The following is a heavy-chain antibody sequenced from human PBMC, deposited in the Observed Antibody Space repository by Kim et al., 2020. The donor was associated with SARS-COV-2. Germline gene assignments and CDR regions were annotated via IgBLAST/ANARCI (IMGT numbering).Heavy chain of an antibody. D-gene: IGHD4-17*01. CDR3: ATRLYGDYEGDDAFDI. V-gene: IGHV4-59*01. CDR1: GGSISSYY. CDR2: IYYSGST. Sequence: SETLSLTCTVSGGSISSYYWSWIRQPPGKGLEWIGYIYYSGSTNYNPSLKSRVTISVDTSKNQFSLKLSSLTAADTAVYYCATRLYGDYEGDDAFDIWGQGTMVTVSS. J-gene: IGHJ3*02.